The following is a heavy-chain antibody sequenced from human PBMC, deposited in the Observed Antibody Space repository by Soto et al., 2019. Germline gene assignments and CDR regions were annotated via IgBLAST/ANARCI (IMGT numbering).Heavy chain of an antibody. CDR1: GFSLTRGVG. Sequence: QITLKESGPALVKPTQTLTLTCTFSGFSLTRGVGGAWIRQPPGKALEWLALIYWDDDKRYSSSLKSRLTINKDTSKNQVVLIMNNMDPVDTATYYCAHKHLTTTGAFDPWGQGTLVTVSS. CDR2: IYWDDDK. J-gene: IGHJ5*02. V-gene: IGHV2-5*02. CDR3: AHKHLTTTGAFDP. D-gene: IGHD4-17*01.